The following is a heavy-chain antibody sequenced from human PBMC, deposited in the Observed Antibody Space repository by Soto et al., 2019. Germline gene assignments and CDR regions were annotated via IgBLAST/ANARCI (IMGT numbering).Heavy chain of an antibody. CDR3: ARRKYSSSWSAAFDI. D-gene: IGHD6-13*01. Sequence: QVQLVQSGAEVKKPGASVKVSCKASGYTFTSYYMHWVRQAPGQGLEWMGIINPSGGSTSYAQKFQVRVTMTRDRSTSTVYMELSSLRSEDTAVYYCARRKYSSSWSAAFDIGGQGTMVTVSS. CDR2: INPSGGST. V-gene: IGHV1-46*01. CDR1: GYTFTSYY. J-gene: IGHJ3*02.